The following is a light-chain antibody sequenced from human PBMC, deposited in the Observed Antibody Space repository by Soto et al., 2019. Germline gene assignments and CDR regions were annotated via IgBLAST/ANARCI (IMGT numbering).Light chain of an antibody. CDR2: KAS. V-gene: IGKV1-5*03. Sequence: DIQMTQSPSTLSASVGDRVTITCRASQTISNWLAWYQQRPGKAPNLLIYKASNLESGVSSRFSGSGSGTEFTLTISSLQPDDFATYYCQHYNSYPYTSGQGTKLEIK. CDR1: QTISNW. J-gene: IGKJ2*01. CDR3: QHYNSYPYT.